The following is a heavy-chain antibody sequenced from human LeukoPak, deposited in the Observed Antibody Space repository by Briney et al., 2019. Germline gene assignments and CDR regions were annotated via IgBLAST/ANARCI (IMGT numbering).Heavy chain of an antibody. J-gene: IGHJ6*02. CDR3: ARGGAARIKGPRGMDV. CDR2: INHSGST. Sequence: SETLSLTCAVYGGSFGGYYWSWIRQPPGKGLEWIGEINHSGSTNYNPSLKSRVTISVDTSKNQFSLKLSSVTAADTAVYYCARGGAARIKGPRGMDVWGQGTTVTVSS. CDR1: GGSFGGYY. V-gene: IGHV4-34*01. D-gene: IGHD6-6*01.